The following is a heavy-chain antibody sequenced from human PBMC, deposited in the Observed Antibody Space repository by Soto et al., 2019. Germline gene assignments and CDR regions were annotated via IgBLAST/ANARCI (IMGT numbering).Heavy chain of an antibody. CDR3: ATKARVTNYLYYGMDV. D-gene: IGHD2-21*02. CDR2: ISYDGATQ. CDR1: GLTFNTSG. V-gene: IGHV3-30*03. J-gene: IGHJ6*02. Sequence: QVQLVESGGGVVQPGASLRLSCEVSGLTFNTSGMHWVRQAPGKGLEWLAVISYDGATQYYGDTVKGRFTISRDNSKNTLFIHMGRLRAEDTAMYYCATKARVTNYLYYGMDVWGLGTTVTVSS.